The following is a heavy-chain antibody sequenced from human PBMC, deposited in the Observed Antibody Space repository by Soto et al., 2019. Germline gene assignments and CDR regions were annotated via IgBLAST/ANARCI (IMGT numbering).Heavy chain of an antibody. Sequence: QVQLVQSAAEVRRPGASVKVSCRTSGYAFSTYLMHWVRQAPGQGLEWMGILNPTAGRTSYSQKFQGRVTMTSDASTSTAYMELTGLRSDDTAGYYCARALRGGFTVGAPAYWGQGTLVTVSS. J-gene: IGHJ4*02. D-gene: IGHD3-10*01. CDR1: GYAFSTYL. V-gene: IGHV1-46*01. CDR3: ARALRGGFTVGAPAY. CDR2: LNPTAGRT.